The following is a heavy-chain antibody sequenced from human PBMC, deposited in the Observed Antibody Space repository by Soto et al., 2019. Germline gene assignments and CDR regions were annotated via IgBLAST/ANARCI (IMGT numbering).Heavy chain of an antibody. J-gene: IGHJ4*02. Sequence: QVQLQESGPGLVKPSQTLSLSCTVSRGSISSGDYYWRWIRQHPGKGLELIGYIYYSGSSYYNPYLKSRVTISVDTPRNQFFLELSSVTAADTAVYFCARVPFSAPSGSYYIDSCGQGTLVTVAS. CDR1: RGSISSGDYY. D-gene: IGHD1-26*01. CDR2: IYYSGSS. CDR3: ARVPFSAPSGSYYIDS. V-gene: IGHV4-30-4*01.